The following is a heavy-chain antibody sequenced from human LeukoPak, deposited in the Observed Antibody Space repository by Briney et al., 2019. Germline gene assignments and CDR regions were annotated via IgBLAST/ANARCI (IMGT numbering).Heavy chain of an antibody. D-gene: IGHD1-20*01. J-gene: IGHJ3*01. CDR3: AKETSTYNWNDGAFDV. Sequence: WASVKVSCKASGYTFTSYYMHWVRQAPGQGLEWMGIINPSGGSTSYAQKFQGRVTMTRDTSTSTVYMELSSLRSEDTAVYYCAKETSTYNWNDGAFDVWGQGTMVTVSS. V-gene: IGHV1-46*01. CDR1: GYTFTSYY. CDR2: INPSGGST.